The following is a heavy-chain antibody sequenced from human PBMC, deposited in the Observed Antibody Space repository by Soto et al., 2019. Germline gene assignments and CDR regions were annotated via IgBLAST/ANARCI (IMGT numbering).Heavy chain of an antibody. D-gene: IGHD3-3*01. CDR2: IDTSGST. CDR3: ARGGQDFWSGPFDY. CDR1: GGSISNYY. J-gene: IGHJ4*02. Sequence: SETLSLTCTVSGGSISNYYCNWIRQPAGKGLEWIGRIDTSGSTNYNPSLKSRVTMSVDTSKQEFSLKLSSVTAADTALYYCARGGQDFWSGPFDYWGRGALVTVS. V-gene: IGHV4-4*07.